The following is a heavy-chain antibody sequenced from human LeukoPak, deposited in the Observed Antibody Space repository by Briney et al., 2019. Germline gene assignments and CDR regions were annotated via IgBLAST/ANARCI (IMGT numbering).Heavy chain of an antibody. J-gene: IGHJ4*02. CDR1: GFTFSNAW. CDR2: IKSKTDGGTT. D-gene: IGHD4-23*01. V-gene: IGHV3-15*07. Sequence: GGSLRLSCAASGFTFSNAWMNWVRQAPGKRLEWVGRIKSKTDGGTTDYAAPVKGRFTVSRDDSKNTLYLQMNSLKTEDTAVYYCTTQYYGGVEIDYWGQGTLVTVSS. CDR3: TTQYYGGVEIDY.